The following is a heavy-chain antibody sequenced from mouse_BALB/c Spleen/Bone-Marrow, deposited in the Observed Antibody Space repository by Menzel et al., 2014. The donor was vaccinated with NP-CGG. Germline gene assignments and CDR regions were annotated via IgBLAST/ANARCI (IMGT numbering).Heavy chain of an antibody. CDR2: IDPANGNT. V-gene: IGHV14-3*02. Sequence: EVQLQQSGAELVKPGASVKLSCTASGFNIKDTYMHWVKQRPEQGLEWIGRIDPANGNTKYDPKFQGKATITADTSSNTAYLQLSSLTSDDTAVYYCARSGGYGNYFAWFAYWGQGTLVTVSA. CDR1: GFNIKDTY. CDR3: ARSGGYGNYFAWFAY. J-gene: IGHJ3*01. D-gene: IGHD2-10*02.